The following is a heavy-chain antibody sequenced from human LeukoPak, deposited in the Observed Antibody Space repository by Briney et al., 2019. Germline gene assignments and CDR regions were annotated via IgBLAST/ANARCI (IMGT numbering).Heavy chain of an antibody. J-gene: IGHJ5*02. V-gene: IGHV4-59*08. Sequence: PSETLSLTCTVTGGSIRSYYWSWIRQPPGKGLEWIGYFYYSGSTNYNPSLKSRVTISVDTSKNQFSLTVNSATAAATAISYCARHGSGSYNNWFDPWGQGTLVTVSS. CDR2: FYYSGST. D-gene: IGHD3-10*01. CDR1: GGSIRSYY. CDR3: ARHGSGSYNNWFDP.